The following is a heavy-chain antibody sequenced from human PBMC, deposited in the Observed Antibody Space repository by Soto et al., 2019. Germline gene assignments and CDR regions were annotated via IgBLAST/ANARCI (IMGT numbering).Heavy chain of an antibody. Sequence: QITLRESGPTLVKPTQTLTLTCTLSGFSLNTKGVGVGWIRQPPGKALEWLALIYWDDDRRYSSSLKSRLTITKDTSKNQVVLTMTNMYPVDTPTYYCAHRKFFHETPYYFYGMDVWGQGTTVTVSS. CDR2: IYWDDDR. CDR1: GFSLNTKGVG. V-gene: IGHV2-5*02. CDR3: AHRKFFHETPYYFYGMDV. J-gene: IGHJ6*02.